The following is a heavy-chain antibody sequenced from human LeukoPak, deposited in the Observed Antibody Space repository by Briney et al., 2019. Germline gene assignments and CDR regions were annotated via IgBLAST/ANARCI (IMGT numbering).Heavy chain of an antibody. V-gene: IGHV3-53*01. CDR2: IYSGGST. CDR3: AREDPIIAFDAFDI. CDR1: GFTVSSNY. Sequence: GGSLRLSCAASGFTVSSNYMSWVRQAPGKGLEWVSVIYSGGSTYYADSVKGRFTISRDNSKSTLYLQMNSLRAEDTAVYYCAREDPIIAFDAFDIWGQGTMVTVSS. J-gene: IGHJ3*02. D-gene: IGHD2/OR15-2a*01.